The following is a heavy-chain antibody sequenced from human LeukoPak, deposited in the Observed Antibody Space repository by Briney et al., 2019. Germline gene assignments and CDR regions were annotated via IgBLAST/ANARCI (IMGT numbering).Heavy chain of an antibody. CDR1: GFTFTSYW. J-gene: IGHJ5*02. CDR3: ARESYCSSTSCFHNWFDP. D-gene: IGHD2-2*01. CDR2: IYSGGSA. V-gene: IGHV3-53*01. Sequence: PGGSLRLSCAASGFTFTSYWMTWVRQAPGKGLEWVSVIYSGGSAYYADSVKGRFTISRDNSKNTLYLQMNSLRAEDTAVYYCARESYCSSTSCFHNWFDPWGQGTLVTVSS.